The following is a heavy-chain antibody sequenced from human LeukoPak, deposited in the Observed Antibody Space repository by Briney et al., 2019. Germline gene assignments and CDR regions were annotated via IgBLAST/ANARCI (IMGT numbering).Heavy chain of an antibody. D-gene: IGHD2-2*01. CDR3: AREIVVPAAIWFDP. CDR1: GGSLSSYY. Sequence: SETLSLTCTVSGGSLSSYYWSWIRQPAGKGLEWIGRIYTSGSTNYNPSLKSRVTMSVDTSKNQFSLKLSSVTAADTAVYYCAREIVVPAAIWFDPWGQGTLVTVSS. V-gene: IGHV4-4*07. CDR2: IYTSGST. J-gene: IGHJ5*02.